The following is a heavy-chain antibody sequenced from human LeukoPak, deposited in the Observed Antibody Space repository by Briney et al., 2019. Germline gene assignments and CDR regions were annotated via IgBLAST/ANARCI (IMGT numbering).Heavy chain of an antibody. J-gene: IGHJ4*02. V-gene: IGHV1-18*04. D-gene: IGHD6-13*01. Sequence: ASVKVSCKASGYTFTSYYMHWVRQAPGQGLEWMGWISAYNGNTNYAQKLQGRVTMTTDTSTSTAYMELRSLRSDDTAVYYCARDVAAAGEDFDYWGQGTLVTVSS. CDR2: ISAYNGNT. CDR3: ARDVAAAGEDFDY. CDR1: GYTFTSYY.